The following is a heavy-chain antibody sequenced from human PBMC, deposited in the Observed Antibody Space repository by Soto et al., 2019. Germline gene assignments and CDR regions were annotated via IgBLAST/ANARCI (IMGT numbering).Heavy chain of an antibody. CDR1: GGSISSSSYY. CDR2: IYYSGST. J-gene: IGHJ6*02. CDR3: ARQSTERGYSGYDLYRGAVAGYYYYGMDV. V-gene: IGHV4-39*01. Sequence: PSETLSLTCTVSGGSISSSSYYWGWIRQPPGKGLEWIGSIYYSGSTYYNPSLKSRVTISVDTSKNQFSLKLSSVTAADTAVYYCARQSTERGYSGYDLYRGAVAGYYYYGMDVWGQGTTVTVSS. D-gene: IGHD5-12*01.